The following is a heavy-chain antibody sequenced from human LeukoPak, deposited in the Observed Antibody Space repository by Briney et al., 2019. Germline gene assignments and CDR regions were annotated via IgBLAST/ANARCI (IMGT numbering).Heavy chain of an antibody. V-gene: IGHV4-39*01. CDR1: GGSISSTSYY. J-gene: IGHJ5*02. CDR3: ARHEFRAAAGTPFDP. D-gene: IGHD6-13*01. CDR2: FYYSVST. Sequence: PSETLSLTCTVSGGSISSTSYYWGWIRQPPGKGLEWIGSFYYSVSTYYNPSLESRVTISVDTSKNQFSLKLSSVTASDTAVYYCARHEFRAAAGTPFDPWGQGTLVTVSS.